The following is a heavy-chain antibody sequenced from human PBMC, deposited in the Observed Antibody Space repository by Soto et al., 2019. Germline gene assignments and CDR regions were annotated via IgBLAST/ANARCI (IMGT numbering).Heavy chain of an antibody. CDR1: GFSLTTDRVG. CDR2: IYWDDSK. D-gene: IGHD3-10*01. V-gene: IGHV2-5*02. CDR3: AHAYGERSLY. Sequence: QITLKESGPPLVKPTQTLTLTCTFSGFSLTTDRVGVGWIRQPPGEALEWLAVIYWDDSKTYRPSLESRLTITKETSKNQVALTMTNIDSLDTATYYCAHAYGERSLYWGQGTLVTVSS. J-gene: IGHJ4*02.